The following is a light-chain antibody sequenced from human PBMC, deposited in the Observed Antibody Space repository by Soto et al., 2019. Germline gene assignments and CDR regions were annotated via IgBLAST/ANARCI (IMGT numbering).Light chain of an antibody. Sequence: QSALTQPASVSGSPGQSIIISCSGTSSDVGSYNLVSWYQQHPGTAPKLMIYEGNKRPSGVSNRFSGSKSGNTASLTISGLQAEDEADYYCCSYAGPSTWVFGGGTNHRP. CDR2: EGN. J-gene: IGLJ3*02. V-gene: IGLV2-23*01. CDR3: CSYAGPSTWV. CDR1: SSDVGSYNL.